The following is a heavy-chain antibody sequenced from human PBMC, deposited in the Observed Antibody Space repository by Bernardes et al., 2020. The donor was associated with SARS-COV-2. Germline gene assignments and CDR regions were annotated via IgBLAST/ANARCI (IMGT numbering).Heavy chain of an antibody. CDR2: IYPGDSDT. V-gene: IGHV5-51*01. CDR1: GYSFTSYW. CDR3: ARRSGGDGYNQYNWFDP. Sequence: GESLKISCKGSGYSFTSYWIGWVRQMPGKGLEWMGIIYPGDSDTRYSPSFQGQVTISADKSISTAYLQWSSLKASDTAMYYCARRSGGDGYNQYNWFDPWGQGTLVTVSS. J-gene: IGHJ5*02. D-gene: IGHD5-12*01.